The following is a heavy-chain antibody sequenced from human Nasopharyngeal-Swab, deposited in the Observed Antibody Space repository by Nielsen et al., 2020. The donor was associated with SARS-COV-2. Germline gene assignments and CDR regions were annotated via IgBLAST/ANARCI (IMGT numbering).Heavy chain of an antibody. Sequence: GESLKTPCAAPGFTFRSFWMSWVPQAPGKGLEWVANIKQDGREKYYVDSVKGRFTISRDNAKNSLYLQMNSLRAEDTAVYYCARDFLLDRVPNWFDPWGQGTLVTVSS. CDR1: GFTFRSFW. V-gene: IGHV3-7*01. D-gene: IGHD2-2*03. CDR2: IKQDGREK. CDR3: ARDFLLDRVPNWFDP. J-gene: IGHJ5*02.